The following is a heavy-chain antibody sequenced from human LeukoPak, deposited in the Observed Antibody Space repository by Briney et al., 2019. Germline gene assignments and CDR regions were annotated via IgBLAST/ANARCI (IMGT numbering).Heavy chain of an antibody. CDR1: RITFNSYA. CDR2: ISGSGGST. Sequence: GGSLRLSCAASRITFNSYAMSWVRQAPGKGLEWVSAISGSGGSTYYADSVKGRFTISRDNSKNTLYLQMNSLRVEDTAVYYCAKVGTVYYFDYWGQGTLVTVSS. D-gene: IGHD4-17*01. CDR3: AKVGTVYYFDY. V-gene: IGHV3-23*01. J-gene: IGHJ4*02.